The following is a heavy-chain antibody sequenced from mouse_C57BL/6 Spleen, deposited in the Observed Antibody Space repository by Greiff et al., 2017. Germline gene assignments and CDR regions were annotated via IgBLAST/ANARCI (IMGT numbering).Heavy chain of an antibody. CDR2: IDPSDSET. V-gene: IGHV1-52*01. D-gene: IGHD2-2*01. J-gene: IGHJ4*01. CDR3: ARRDGYANYYAMDY. Sequence: QVQLQQPGAELVRPGSSVKLSCKASGYTFTSYWMHWVKQRPIQGLEWIGNIDPSDSETHYNQKFKDKATLTVDKSSSTAYMQLSSLTSEDSAVYYCARRDGYANYYAMDYWGQGTSVTVSS. CDR1: GYTFTSYW.